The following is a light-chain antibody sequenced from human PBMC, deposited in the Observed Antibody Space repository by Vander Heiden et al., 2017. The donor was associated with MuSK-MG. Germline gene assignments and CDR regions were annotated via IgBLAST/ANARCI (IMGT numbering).Light chain of an antibody. CDR1: QSISSY. V-gene: IGKV1-39*01. J-gene: IGKJ1*01. CDR2: AAS. CDR3: QQSYSTLTWT. Sequence: DIQMNSSPSSLSASVGVRVTITCRASQSISSYLNWDQQKQGKAPQILIYAASSLQSGVPSRFSGSGSGTDFTLTISSLQPEDFATYYCQQSYSTLTWTFGQGTKVEIK.